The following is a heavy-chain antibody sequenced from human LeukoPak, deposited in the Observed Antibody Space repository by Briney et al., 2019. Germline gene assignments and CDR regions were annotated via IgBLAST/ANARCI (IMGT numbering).Heavy chain of an antibody. CDR2: ISSSGSTL. D-gene: IGHD6-19*01. J-gene: IGHJ4*02. Sequence: GGSLRLSCAASGFTFSSYEMNWVRQAPGKGLEWVSYISSSGSTLYYADSVKGRFTISRDNAKNSLYLQMNSLRAEDTALYYCARIYSSGSRCYFDYWGQGTLVTVSS. V-gene: IGHV3-48*03. CDR1: GFTFSSYE. CDR3: ARIYSSGSRCYFDY.